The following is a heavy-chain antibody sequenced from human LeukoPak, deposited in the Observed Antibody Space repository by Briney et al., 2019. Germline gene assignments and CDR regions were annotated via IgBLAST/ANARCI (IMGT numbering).Heavy chain of an antibody. CDR2: INPSGGST. Sequence: ASVKVSCKASGYTFSRYYMQWVRQAPGQGLEWMGVINPSGGSTSYAQKFQGRVTMTRDTSASTVYMELGSLRSEDTAVYYCARADGNYYSHISGVLDYWGQGTVVTVSS. CDR3: ARADGNYYSHISGVLDY. V-gene: IGHV1-46*01. CDR1: GYTFSRYY. J-gene: IGHJ4*02. D-gene: IGHD3-22*01.